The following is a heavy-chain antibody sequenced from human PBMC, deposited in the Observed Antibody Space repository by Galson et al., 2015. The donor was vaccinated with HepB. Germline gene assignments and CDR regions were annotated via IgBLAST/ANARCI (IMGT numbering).Heavy chain of an antibody. D-gene: IGHD3-22*01. V-gene: IGHV3-23*01. J-gene: IGHJ4*02. CDR2: ISGSGGST. CDR1: GFTFSSYA. Sequence: SLRLSCAASGFTFSSYAMSWFRQAPGKGLEWVSAISGSGGSTYYADSVKGRFTISRDNSKNTLYLQMNSLRAEDTAVYYCAAAYYYDSSGYNYWGQGTLVTVSS. CDR3: AAAYYYDSSGYNY.